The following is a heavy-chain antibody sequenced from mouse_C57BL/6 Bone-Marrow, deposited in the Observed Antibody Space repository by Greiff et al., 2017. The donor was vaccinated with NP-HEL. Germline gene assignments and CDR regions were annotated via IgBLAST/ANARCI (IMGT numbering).Heavy chain of an antibody. CDR1: GYTFTSYW. V-gene: IGHV1-72*01. D-gene: IGHD2-4*01. CDR2: IDPNSGGT. J-gene: IGHJ4*01. CDR3: ARYGSWIYYDYLYAMDY. Sequence: VRLQQSGAELVKPGASVKLSCKASGYTFTSYWMHWVKQRPGRGLEWIGRIDPNSGGTKYNEKFQSKATLTGDKHSSTAYMQLSSLTSEDSAVYYCARYGSWIYYDYLYAMDYWGQGTSVTVSS.